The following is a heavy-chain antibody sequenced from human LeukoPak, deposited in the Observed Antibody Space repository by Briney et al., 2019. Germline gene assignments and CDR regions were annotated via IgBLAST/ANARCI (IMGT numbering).Heavy chain of an antibody. V-gene: IGHV4-61*01. CDR3: ARGVAAAGTMGLFDY. CDR2: IYYSGST. J-gene: IGHJ4*02. CDR1: GHSINTDYY. D-gene: IGHD6-13*01. Sequence: SETLSLTCTVSGHSINTDYYWAWVRQPPGKGLEWIGYIYYSGSTNYNPSLKSRVTISVDTSKNQFSLKLSSVTAADTAVYYCARGVAAAGTMGLFDYWGQGTLVTVSS.